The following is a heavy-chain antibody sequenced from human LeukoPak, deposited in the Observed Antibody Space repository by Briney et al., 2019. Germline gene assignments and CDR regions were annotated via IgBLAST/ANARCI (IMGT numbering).Heavy chain of an antibody. V-gene: IGHV4-34*01. J-gene: IGHJ4*02. Sequence: SETLSLTCAVYGGSFSGYYWSWIRQPPGKGLEWIGEINHSGSTNYNPSLKSRVTISVDTSKNQFSLKLSSVTAADTAVYYCARRQPYYYDSSGYYTLWGQGTLVTVSS. D-gene: IGHD3-22*01. CDR1: GGSFSGYY. CDR3: ARRQPYYYDSSGYYTL. CDR2: INHSGST.